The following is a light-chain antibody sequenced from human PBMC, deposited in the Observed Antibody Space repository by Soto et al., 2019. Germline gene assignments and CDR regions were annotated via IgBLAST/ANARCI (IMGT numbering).Light chain of an antibody. CDR1: QSVLYSSNNRSY. CDR2: WAS. Sequence: DIVMTQSPDSLTVSLGERATINCKSSQSVLYSSNNRSYLAWYQQKPRQPPKLLIYWASTRESGVPDRFSGSGSGTDFTLTISSLQAEDVAVYYCQQYNNWPRTFGQGTKVEIK. CDR3: QQYNNWPRT. J-gene: IGKJ1*01. V-gene: IGKV4-1*01.